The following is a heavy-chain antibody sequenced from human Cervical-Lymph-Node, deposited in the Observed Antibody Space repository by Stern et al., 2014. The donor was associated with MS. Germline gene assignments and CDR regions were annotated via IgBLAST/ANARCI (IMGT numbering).Heavy chain of an antibody. Sequence: VQLEESGGGLVKPGGSLRLSCAASGFTFGADFMTWIRQAPGKGLEWVSYISSSGSTVHYADSVKGRFTISRDNANNSRYLQMNSLRAEDTAVYYCASEKCTSASCFLSWGQGALVTVSS. CDR2: ISSSGSTV. CDR1: GFTFGADF. V-gene: IGHV3-11*01. CDR3: ASEKCTSASCFLS. J-gene: IGHJ4*02. D-gene: IGHD2-8*02.